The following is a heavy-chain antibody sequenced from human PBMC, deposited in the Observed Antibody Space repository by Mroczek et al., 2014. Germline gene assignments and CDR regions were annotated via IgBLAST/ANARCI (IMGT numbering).Heavy chain of an antibody. CDR3: ARGGVGQQRGIDY. V-gene: IGHV4-34*01. J-gene: IGHJ4*02. D-gene: IGHD6-13*01. CDR1: GGSFSGYY. Sequence: QVQLQQWGAGLLKPSETLSLTCAVYGGSFSGYYWSWIRHAPRGRGVEWIGEINHSGSTNYNPSLKSRVTISVDTSKNQFSLKLSSVTAADTAVYYCARGGVGQQRGIDYWGQGTLVTVSS. CDR2: INHSGST.